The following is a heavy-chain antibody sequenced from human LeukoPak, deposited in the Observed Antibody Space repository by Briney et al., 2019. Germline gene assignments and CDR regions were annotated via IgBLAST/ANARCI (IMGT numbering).Heavy chain of an antibody. D-gene: IGHD6-19*01. CDR3: ARIAVAGYFDY. Sequence: RASVKVSCKASGYTFTSYGISWVRQAPGQGLEWMGWISTYNGDTNYAQKLQGRVTMTTDTSTNTAYMELRSLRSDDTAVYYCARIAVAGYFDYWGQGTLVTVSS. CDR2: ISTYNGDT. CDR1: GYTFTSYG. V-gene: IGHV1-18*01. J-gene: IGHJ4*02.